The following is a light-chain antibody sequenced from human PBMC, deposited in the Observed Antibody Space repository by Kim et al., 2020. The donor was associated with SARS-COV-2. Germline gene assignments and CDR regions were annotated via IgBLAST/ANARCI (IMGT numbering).Light chain of an antibody. CDR3: QVWDSSSWV. Sequence: SYELTQPLSVSVALGQTARITCGGNNIGSKNEHWYQQKPGQAPVLVIYRDSNRPSGIPERFSGSNSGNTATLTISRAQAGEEADYYCQVWDSSSWVFGGGTQLSVL. CDR1: NIGSKN. V-gene: IGLV3-9*01. CDR2: RDS. J-gene: IGLJ3*02.